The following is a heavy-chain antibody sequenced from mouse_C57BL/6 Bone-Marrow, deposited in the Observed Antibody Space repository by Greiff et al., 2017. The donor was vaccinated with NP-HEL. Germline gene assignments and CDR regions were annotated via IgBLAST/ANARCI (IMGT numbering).Heavy chain of an antibody. J-gene: IGHJ4*01. D-gene: IGHD2-4*01. CDR2: IWSGGST. Sequence: VMLVESGPGLVQPSQSLSITCTVSGFSLTSYGVHWVRQPPGKGLEWLGVIWSGGSTDYKAAFISRLSISKDNSKSQVFFKMNSMQADDTAIYYCANTEDYDYDGVYAMDYWGQGTSVTVSS. V-gene: IGHV2-4*01. CDR3: ANTEDYDYDGVYAMDY. CDR1: GFSLTSYG.